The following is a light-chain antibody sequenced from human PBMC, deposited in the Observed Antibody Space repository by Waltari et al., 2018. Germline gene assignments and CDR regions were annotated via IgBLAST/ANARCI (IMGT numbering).Light chain of an antibody. CDR1: SGHSTNI. CDR2: VNSDGSH. Sequence: QLVLTQSPSASASLGASVKLTCTLSSGHSTNIIAWLQQQPEKGPRYLMNVNSDGSHNKGVGIPDRFSGSSSVAERHLTISSLQSEDEADYYCQTGGHGTWVFGGGTRLTVL. J-gene: IGLJ3*02. CDR3: QTGGHGTWV. V-gene: IGLV4-69*01.